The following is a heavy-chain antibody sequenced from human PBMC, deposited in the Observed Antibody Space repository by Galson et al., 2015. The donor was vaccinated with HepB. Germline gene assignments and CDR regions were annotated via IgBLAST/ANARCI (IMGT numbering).Heavy chain of an antibody. CDR2: IWYDGSNK. Sequence: SLRLSCAASGFTFSSYGMHWVRQAPGKGLEWVAVIWYDGSNKYYADSVKGRFTISRDNSKNTLYLQMNSLRAEDTAVYYCARETIIVERAFDIWGQGTMVTVSS. CDR3: ARETIIVERAFDI. V-gene: IGHV3-33*08. CDR1: GFTFSSYG. D-gene: IGHD3-22*01. J-gene: IGHJ3*02.